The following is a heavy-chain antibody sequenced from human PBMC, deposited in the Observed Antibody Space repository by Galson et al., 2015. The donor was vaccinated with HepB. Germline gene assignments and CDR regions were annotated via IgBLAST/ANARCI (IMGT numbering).Heavy chain of an antibody. J-gene: IGHJ4*02. D-gene: IGHD3-3*01. CDR2: INPNSGGT. CDR3: ANFQVHYDFWSGYYSETDY. Sequence: SVKVSCKASGYTFTGYYMHWVRQAPGQGLEWMGRINPNSGGTNYAQKFQGRVTMTRDTSISTAYMELSRLRSDDTAVYYCANFQVHYDFWSGYYSETDYWGQGTLVTVSS. V-gene: IGHV1-2*06. CDR1: GYTFTGYY.